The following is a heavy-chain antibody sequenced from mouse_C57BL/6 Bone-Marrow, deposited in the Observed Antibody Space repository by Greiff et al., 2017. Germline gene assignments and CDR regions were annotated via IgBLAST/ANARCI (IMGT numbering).Heavy chain of an antibody. D-gene: IGHD2-3*01. CDR3: ARGAFDGYYFDY. CDR1: GFNIKDYY. CDR2: IYPEDGET. Sequence: EVQLQQSGAELVKPGASVKLSCTASGFNIKDYYMHWVKQRTEQGLEWIGRIYPEDGETKSARKFQGTATITADTSSNTAYLQLSSLTSEDTAVYYCARGAFDGYYFDYWGQGTTLTVSS. J-gene: IGHJ2*01. V-gene: IGHV14-2*01.